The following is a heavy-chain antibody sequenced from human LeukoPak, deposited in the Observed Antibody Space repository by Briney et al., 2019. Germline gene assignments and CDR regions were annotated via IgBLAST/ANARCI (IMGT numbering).Heavy chain of an antibody. CDR3: ARVLIAAAWGRNWFDP. CDR1: GYTFIGYY. J-gene: IGHJ5*02. CDR2: INPNSGGT. Sequence: ASVKVSCKASGYTFIGYYMHWVRQAPGQGLEWMGWINPNSGGTNYAQKFQGRVTMTRDTSISTAYMELSRLRSDDTAVYYCARVLIAAAWGRNWFDPWGQGTLVTVSS. D-gene: IGHD6-13*01. V-gene: IGHV1-2*02.